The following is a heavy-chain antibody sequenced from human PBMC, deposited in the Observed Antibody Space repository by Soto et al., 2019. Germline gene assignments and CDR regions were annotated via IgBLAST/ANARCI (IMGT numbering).Heavy chain of an antibody. Sequence: EVQLMESGGGLVQPGGSLRLSCVASGFTFSSFSMNWVRQAPGKGLEWVSYIRSSPSAISYAASVKGRFTISRDNAKNSLYLQLNSLRAEDTVVYYCARDTAYAFDSWGQGTLVSVSS. V-gene: IGHV3-48*01. CDR2: IRSSPSAI. D-gene: IGHD3-16*01. CDR3: ARDTAYAFDS. J-gene: IGHJ4*02. CDR1: GFTFSSFS.